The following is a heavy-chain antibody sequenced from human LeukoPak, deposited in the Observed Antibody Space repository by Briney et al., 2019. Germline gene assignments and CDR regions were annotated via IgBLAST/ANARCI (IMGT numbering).Heavy chain of an antibody. D-gene: IGHD3-10*02. V-gene: IGHV3-11*04. CDR1: GFTFSDYY. J-gene: IGHJ6*04. Sequence: GGSLRLSCAASGFTFSDYYMNWIRQAPGKGLECVSYVSSSGSTIYYADSVKGRFTISRDSAKNSLYLQMNSLRAEDTAVYYCAELGITMIGGVWGKGTTVTISS. CDR2: VSSSGSTI. CDR3: AELGITMIGGV.